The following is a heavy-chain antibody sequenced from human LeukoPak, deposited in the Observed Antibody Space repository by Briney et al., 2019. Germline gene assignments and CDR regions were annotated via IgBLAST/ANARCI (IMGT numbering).Heavy chain of an antibody. V-gene: IGHV3-23*05. J-gene: IGHJ6*02. CDR2: IGSDNKP. Sequence: PGGSLRLSCEASGFTFSAYAMTWVRQAPGKGLEWVSSIGSDNKPHYSVAVKCRFAISRDNSKSMLFLQLDSLRAEATALYYCARALHYYVAMNVWGQGTTVTVSS. CDR3: ARALHYYVAMNV. D-gene: IGHD3-10*02. CDR1: GFTFSAYA.